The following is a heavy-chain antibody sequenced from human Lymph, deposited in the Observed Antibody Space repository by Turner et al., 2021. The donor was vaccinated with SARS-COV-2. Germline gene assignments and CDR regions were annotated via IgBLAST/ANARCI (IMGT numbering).Heavy chain of an antibody. D-gene: IGHD3-16*01. CDR2: SSTNSVNT. CDR1: GFTFSNYA. V-gene: IGHV3-64D*06. Sequence: EVQLVESGGGLVQPGGSLRLSCSASGFTFSNYAMHWLRQGPGKGLGYVSASSTNSVNTYHADFGKGRFPISKKNSKHKLYIQMSSLRPEDTAGYNCVRDWGGGVYWGQGTLVTVSS. CDR3: VRDWGGGVY. J-gene: IGHJ4*02.